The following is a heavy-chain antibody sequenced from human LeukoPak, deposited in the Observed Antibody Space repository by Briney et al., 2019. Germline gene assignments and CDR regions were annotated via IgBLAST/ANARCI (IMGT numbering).Heavy chain of an antibody. J-gene: IGHJ4*02. CDR3: ARAEMATMAFDY. D-gene: IGHD5-24*01. CDR1: GGSISSSSYY. Sequence: SETLSLTCTVSGGSISSSSYYWGWIRQPPGKGLEWIGSIYYSGSTYYNPSLKSRVTISVDTSKNQFSLKLSPVTAADTAVYYCARAEMATMAFDYWGQGTLVTVSS. CDR2: IYYSGST. V-gene: IGHV4-39*01.